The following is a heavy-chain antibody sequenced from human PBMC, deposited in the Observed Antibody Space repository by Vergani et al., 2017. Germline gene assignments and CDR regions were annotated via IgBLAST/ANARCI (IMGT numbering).Heavy chain of an antibody. CDR3: ARDLVVVVAATQGLTYSYGMDV. CDR2: IIPIFGTA. D-gene: IGHD2-15*01. V-gene: IGHV1-69*13. J-gene: IGHJ6*02. CDR1: GGTFSSYA. Sequence: QVQLVQSGAEVKKPGSSVKVSCKASGGTFSSYAISWVRQAPGQGLEWMGRIIPIFGTANYAQKFQGRVTITADESTSTAYMELSSLRSEDTAVYYCARDLVVVVAATQGLTYSYGMDVWGQGTTVTVSS.